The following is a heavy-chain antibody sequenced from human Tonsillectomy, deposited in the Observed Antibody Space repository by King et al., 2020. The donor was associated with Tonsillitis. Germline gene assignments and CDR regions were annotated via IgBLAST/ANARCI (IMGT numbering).Heavy chain of an antibody. Sequence: VQLVQSGGGLVQPGGSLRLSCAASGFTFSSYAMSWVRQAPGKGLEWVSSISGSDASTYYADSVKGRFTISRDNSKNTLSLQMNGLRAEDTAVYYCAKGERATTVVEGGYWGQGTLVTVSS. V-gene: IGHV3-23*04. CDR2: ISGSDAST. D-gene: IGHD4-23*01. CDR1: GFTFSSYA. J-gene: IGHJ4*02. CDR3: AKGERATTVVEGGY.